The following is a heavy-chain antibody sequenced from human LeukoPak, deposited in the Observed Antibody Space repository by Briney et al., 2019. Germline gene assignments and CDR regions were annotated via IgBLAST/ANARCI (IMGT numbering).Heavy chain of an antibody. CDR2: IIPIFGTA. J-gene: IGHJ4*02. CDR1: GGTFSSYA. V-gene: IGHV1-69*06. Sequence: SVKVSCKASGGTFSSYAISWVRQAPGQGLEWMGGIIPIFGTANYAQKFQGRVTITADKSTSTAYMELSSLRSEDTAMYYCATDPNYYGSGSLDYWGQGTLVTVSS. D-gene: IGHD3-10*01. CDR3: ATDPNYYGSGSLDY.